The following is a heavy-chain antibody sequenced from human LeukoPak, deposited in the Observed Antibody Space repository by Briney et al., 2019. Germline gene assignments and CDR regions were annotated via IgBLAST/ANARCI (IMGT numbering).Heavy chain of an antibody. Sequence: SETLSLTCAVYGGSFSGYYWSWIRQHPGKGLEWSGYISYSGGTYYNPSLKSRVTISVDTSKNQFSLKLSSVTAADTAVYYCARVVMVRGVVIKVTYYFDYWGQGTLVTVSS. D-gene: IGHD3-10*01. J-gene: IGHJ4*02. CDR2: ISYSGGT. CDR1: GGSFSGYY. CDR3: ARVVMVRGVVIKVTYYFDY. V-gene: IGHV4-31*11.